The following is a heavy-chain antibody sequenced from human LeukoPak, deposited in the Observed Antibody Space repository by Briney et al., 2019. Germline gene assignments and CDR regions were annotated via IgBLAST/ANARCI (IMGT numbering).Heavy chain of an antibody. CDR2: INPNSGGT. J-gene: IGHJ4*02. V-gene: IGHV1-2*02. Sequence: ASVKVSCKASGYTFTGYYMHWVRQAPGQGLEWMGWINPNSGGTNYAQKFQGRVTMTRDTSISTAYMELSRLRSDDTAVYYCARDPLRGYSYGYDYWGQGTLVTVSS. D-gene: IGHD5-18*01. CDR1: GYTFTGYY. CDR3: ARDPLRGYSYGYDY.